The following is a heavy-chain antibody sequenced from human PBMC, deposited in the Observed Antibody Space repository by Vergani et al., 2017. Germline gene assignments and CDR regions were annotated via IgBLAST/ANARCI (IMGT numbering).Heavy chain of an antibody. V-gene: IGHV4-39*01. CDR1: GGSISSSSYY. J-gene: IGHJ3*02. D-gene: IGHD3-22*01. CDR2: IYYSGST. CDR3: ARDYYDSSGYYYNKIGDAFDI. Sequence: QLQLQESGPGLVKPSETLSLTCTVSGGSISSSSYYWGWIGQPPGKGLEWSGSIYYSGSTYYNPSLKSRVTISVDTSKNQFSLRLSSVTAADTAVYYCARDYYDSSGYYYNKIGDAFDIWGQGTMVTVSS.